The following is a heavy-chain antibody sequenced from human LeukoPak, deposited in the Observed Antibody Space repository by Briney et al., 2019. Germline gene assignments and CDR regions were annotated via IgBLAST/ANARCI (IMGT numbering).Heavy chain of an antibody. D-gene: IGHD5-18*01. CDR2: INHSGST. Sequence: PSETLSLTCAVYGGSFGGYYWSWIRQPPGKGLEWIGEINHSGSTNYNPSLKSRATISVDTSKNQFSLKLSSVTAADTAVYYCASGTAMVFADYWGQGTLVTVSS. V-gene: IGHV4-34*01. CDR1: GGSFGGYY. J-gene: IGHJ4*02. CDR3: ASGTAMVFADY.